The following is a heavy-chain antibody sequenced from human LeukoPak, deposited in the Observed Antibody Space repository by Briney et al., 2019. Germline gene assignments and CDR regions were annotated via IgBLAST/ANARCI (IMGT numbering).Heavy chain of an antibody. CDR2: ITSSSGDI. CDR3: TRVNGDFVDAYYYFYMDV. D-gene: IGHD4-17*01. CDR1: GFDFSGYT. V-gene: IGHV3-21*01. J-gene: IGHJ6*03. Sequence: GGSLRLSCAASGFDFSGYTMTWVRQAPGRGLEWVSAITSSSGDIYYADSGKGRFTISRDNAKKSLFMEMNSLRAEDTAVYYCTRVNGDFVDAYYYFYMDVWGQGTTVTVSS.